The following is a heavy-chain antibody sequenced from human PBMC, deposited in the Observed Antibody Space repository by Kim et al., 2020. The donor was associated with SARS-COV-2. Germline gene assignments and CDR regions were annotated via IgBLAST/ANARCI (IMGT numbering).Heavy chain of an antibody. CDR3: ARDSTPYSSGWHHWYFDL. V-gene: IGHV3-30*04. CDR2: ISYDGSNK. CDR1: GFTFSSYA. D-gene: IGHD6-19*01. Sequence: GGSLRLSCAASGFTFSSYAMHWVRQAPGKGLEWVAVISYDGSNKYYADSVKGRFTISRDNSKNTLYLQMNSLRAEDTAVYYCARDSTPYSSGWHHWYFDLWGRGTLVTVSS. J-gene: IGHJ2*01.